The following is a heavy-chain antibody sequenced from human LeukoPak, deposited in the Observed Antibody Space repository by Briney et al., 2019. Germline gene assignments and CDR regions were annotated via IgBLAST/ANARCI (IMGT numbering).Heavy chain of an antibody. CDR2: IKEDGGSR. D-gene: IGHD6-19*01. CDR1: GFTFSIYC. J-gene: IGHJ4*02. CDR3: ARDVGGWLFDY. Sequence: PGGSLTLSCGVSGFTFSIYCKSWARHPPAKGMEWLVKIKEDGGSRHYVGIVEGRFTISRANAKNSRFLQMNSLRAEDTAVYYCARDVGGWLFDYWGERTLVTVSS. V-gene: IGHV3-7*01.